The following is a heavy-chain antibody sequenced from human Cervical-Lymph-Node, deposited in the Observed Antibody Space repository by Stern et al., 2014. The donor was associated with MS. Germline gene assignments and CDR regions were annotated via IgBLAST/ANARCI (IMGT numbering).Heavy chain of an antibody. CDR3: AREYRGSGSYFFDY. D-gene: IGHD3-10*01. V-gene: IGHV1-46*03. J-gene: IGHJ4*02. CDR2: INPIGGST. CDR1: GYTFTSYY. Sequence: VQLVESGGEVVKPGGSVRVSCKASGYTFTSYYMHWVRQAPGQGLEWVGIINPIGGSTSYAQKFQGVVTMTRDTSTSTVYMELISMRSQDTAVYYCAREYRGSGSYFFDYWGQGTLVTVSS.